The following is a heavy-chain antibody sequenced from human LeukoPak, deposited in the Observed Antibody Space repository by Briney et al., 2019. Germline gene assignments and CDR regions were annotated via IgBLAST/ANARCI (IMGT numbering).Heavy chain of an antibody. V-gene: IGHV1-69*04. Sequence: SVKVSCKASGGTFSSYAISWVRQAPGQGLEWMGRIIPIFGIANYAQKFQGRVTITADKSTSTAYMELSSLRCEDTAVYYCARTSRVVPAAGNNWFDPWGQGTLVTVSS. D-gene: IGHD2-2*01. CDR3: ARTSRVVPAAGNNWFDP. CDR2: IIPIFGIA. CDR1: GGTFSSYA. J-gene: IGHJ5*02.